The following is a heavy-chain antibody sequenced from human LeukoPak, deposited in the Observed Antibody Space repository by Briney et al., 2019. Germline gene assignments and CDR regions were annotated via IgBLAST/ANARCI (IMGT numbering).Heavy chain of an antibody. V-gene: IGHV3-21*01. CDR2: ISSSSSYI. CDR1: GFTFSSYS. Sequence: GGSLRLSCAASGFTFSSYSMNWVRQAPGKGLEWVSSISSSSSYIYYADSVKGRFTISRDNAKNSLYLQMNSLRAEDTAVYYCASSYYDFWSGYYEVLDCWGQGTLVTVSS. J-gene: IGHJ4*02. CDR3: ASSYYDFWSGYYEVLDC. D-gene: IGHD3-3*01.